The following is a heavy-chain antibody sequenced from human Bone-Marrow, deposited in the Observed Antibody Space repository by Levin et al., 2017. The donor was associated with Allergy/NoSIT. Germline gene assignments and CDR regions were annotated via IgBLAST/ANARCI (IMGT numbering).Heavy chain of an antibody. J-gene: IGHJ6*02. D-gene: IGHD2-15*01. V-gene: IGHV5-51*01. CDR1: GYTFNNYW. CDR3: ARHGGFCSGGGCYGGNYYYDLDV. Sequence: GESLKISCKGSGYTFNNYWIAWVRQIPGKGLEWMGSFHPADSESKNNPSFQGQVTISADTSITTAYLQWGSLTASDSAIYYCARHGGFCSGGGCYGGNYYYDLDVWGQGTTVTVSS. CDR2: FHPADSES.